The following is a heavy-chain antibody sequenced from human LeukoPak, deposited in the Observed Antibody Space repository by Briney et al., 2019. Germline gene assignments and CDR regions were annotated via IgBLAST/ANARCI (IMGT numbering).Heavy chain of an antibody. D-gene: IGHD6-19*01. Sequence: GGSLRLSCAASGFTFSSYWMSWVRQAPGKGLEWVANIRQDGSEKYYVDSVKGRFTISRDNSKNTLYLQMNSLRAEDTAVYYCARGYSSGSWFDPWGQGTLVTVSS. CDR1: GFTFSSYW. J-gene: IGHJ5*02. V-gene: IGHV3-7*01. CDR2: IRQDGSEK. CDR3: ARGYSSGSWFDP.